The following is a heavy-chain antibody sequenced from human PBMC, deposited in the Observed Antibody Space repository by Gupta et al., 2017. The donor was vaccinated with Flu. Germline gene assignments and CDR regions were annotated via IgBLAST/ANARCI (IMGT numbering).Heavy chain of an antibody. V-gene: IGHV3-13*01. CDR3: ARGGRIPYYFYGLDV. CDR1: GFTFSTSD. D-gene: IGHD2-21*01. Sequence: EVQLVESGGGLVQPGGSLRLSCAASGFTFSTSDIHWVRQPTGKGLEWVSAIDTTGYTYYAGSVKGRFTISRENAKNSSYLQVSSLRAGDTAVYYCARGGRIPYYFYGLDVWGQGTTVTGSS. CDR2: IDTTGYT. J-gene: IGHJ6*02.